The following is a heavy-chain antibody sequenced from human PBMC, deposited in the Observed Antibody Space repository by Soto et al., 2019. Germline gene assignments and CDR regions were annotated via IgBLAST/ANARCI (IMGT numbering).Heavy chain of an antibody. V-gene: IGHV1-69*06. CDR3: ARALRYFDWLPWFDP. CDR1: GYTFSSYA. D-gene: IGHD3-9*01. Sequence: LVKVSCKASGYTFSSYAISWVRQAPGQGLEWMGGIIPIFGTANYAQKFQGRVTITADKSTSTAYMELSSLRSEDTAVYYCARALRYFDWLPWFDPWGQGTLVTVSS. J-gene: IGHJ5*02. CDR2: IIPIFGTA.